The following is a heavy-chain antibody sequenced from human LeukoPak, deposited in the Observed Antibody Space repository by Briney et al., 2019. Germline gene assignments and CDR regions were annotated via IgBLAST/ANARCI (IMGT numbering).Heavy chain of an antibody. CDR1: GGSISSGGYY. CDR3: ARGRIWFGEGPPPRYGMDV. V-gene: IGHV4-31*03. Sequence: PSQTLSLTCTVSGGSISSGGYYWSWIRQHPGKGLEWIGYIYYSGSTYYNPSLKSRVTISVDTSKNQFSLKLSSVTAADTAVYYCARGRIWFGEGPPPRYGMDVWGTGTMVIVSS. CDR2: IYYSGST. J-gene: IGHJ6*04. D-gene: IGHD3-10*01.